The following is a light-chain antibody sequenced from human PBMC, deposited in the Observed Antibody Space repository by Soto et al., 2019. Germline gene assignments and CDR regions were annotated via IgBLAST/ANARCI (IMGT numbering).Light chain of an antibody. CDR3: VLYMGSGIWV. CDR1: SGSVSSSYY. J-gene: IGLJ3*02. Sequence: QTVVTQEPSFSVSPGRTVTLTCGLSSGSVSSSYYPSWYQQTPGQSPRTLIYTTNTRSSGVPDRFSGSIVGNKAALTITWAQADDESDYYCVLYMGSGIWVFGGGTKLTVL. V-gene: IGLV8-61*01. CDR2: TTN.